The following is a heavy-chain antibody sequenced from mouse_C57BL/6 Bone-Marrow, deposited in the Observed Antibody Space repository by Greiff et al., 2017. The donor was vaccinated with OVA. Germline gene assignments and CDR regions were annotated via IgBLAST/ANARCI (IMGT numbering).Heavy chain of an antibody. CDR1: GYTFTSYW. V-gene: IGHV1-64*01. Sequence: QVQLQQPGSELVKPGASVKLSCKASGYTFTSYWMHWVKQRPGQGLEWIGMIHPNSGSTNYNEKFKSKATLTVDKSSSTAYMQLSSLTSEDSAVYYCARGRGYWYFDVWGTGTTVTVAS. CDR3: ARGRGYWYFDV. J-gene: IGHJ1*03. CDR2: IHPNSGST.